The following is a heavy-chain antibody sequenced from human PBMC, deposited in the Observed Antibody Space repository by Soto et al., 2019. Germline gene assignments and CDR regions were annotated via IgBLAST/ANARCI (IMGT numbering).Heavy chain of an antibody. J-gene: IGHJ4*02. CDR2: INSDGSST. CDR3: TKVISTVGGDFDF. CDR1: GFTFGNYW. V-gene: IGHV3-74*01. D-gene: IGHD3-16*01. Sequence: EVQLVESGGGLVQPGGSLRLSCAASGFTFGNYWMHWVRQAPGKGLVWVARINSDGSSTSYADSVKGRFTISRDNAKNTLYLQMISLRAEDTAMYYCTKVISTVGGDFDFWGQGPLVTVSS.